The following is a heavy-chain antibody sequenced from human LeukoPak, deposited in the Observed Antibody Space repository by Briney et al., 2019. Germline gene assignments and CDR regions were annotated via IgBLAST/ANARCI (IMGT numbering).Heavy chain of an antibody. CDR3: TTVVGATLDYYYGMDV. J-gene: IGHJ6*02. CDR2: IRSKANSYAT. V-gene: IGHV3-73*01. D-gene: IGHD1-26*01. Sequence: GGSLKLSCAASGFTFSGSAMHWVRQASGKGLEWVGRIRSKANSYATAYAASVKGRFTISRDDSKNTAYLQMNSLKTEDTAVYYCTTVVGATLDYYYGMDVWGQGTTVTVSS. CDR1: GFTFSGSA.